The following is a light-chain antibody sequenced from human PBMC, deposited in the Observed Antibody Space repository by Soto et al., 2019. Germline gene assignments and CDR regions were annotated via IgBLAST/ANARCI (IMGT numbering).Light chain of an antibody. CDR1: ISDVGGYNY. Sequence: QSALTQPASVSGSPGQSITISCTGTISDVGGYNYVSWYQHHPGKAPKLMIYDVSNRPSGVSNRFSGSKSGNTASLTISGFQPEDEADYYCSSYTTSNTRQIVFGTGTKVTVL. CDR3: SSYTTSNTRQIV. V-gene: IGLV2-14*03. J-gene: IGLJ1*01. CDR2: DVS.